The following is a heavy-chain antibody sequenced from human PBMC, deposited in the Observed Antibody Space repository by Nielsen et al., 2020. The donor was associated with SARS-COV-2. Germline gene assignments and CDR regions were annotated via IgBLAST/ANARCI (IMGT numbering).Heavy chain of an antibody. CDR3: AKVGSGYYYSYFDY. CDR2: ISGAST. D-gene: IGHD3-22*01. Sequence: GESLKISCATSGFTFNSYAMSWVRQAPGKGLEWVSAISGASTYSAESVKGRFTISGDNSKNTLYLHMNSLRAEDTAVYFCAKVGSGYYYSYFDYWGQGTLITVSS. CDR1: GFTFNSYA. J-gene: IGHJ4*02. V-gene: IGHV3-23*01.